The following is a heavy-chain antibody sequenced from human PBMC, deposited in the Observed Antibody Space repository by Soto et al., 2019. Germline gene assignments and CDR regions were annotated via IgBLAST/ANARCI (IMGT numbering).Heavy chain of an antibody. D-gene: IGHD2-2*01. CDR2: ISSSSSYI. CDR1: GFTFSSYS. V-gene: IGHV3-21*01. CDR3: ARVVVVTAAGIDY. Sequence: EVQLVESGGGLVKPGGSLRLSCAASGFTFSSYSMNWVRQAPGKGLEWVSSISSSSSYIYYADSVKGRFTISRDNAKNSQYLQMNSLRAEDTAVYYCARVVVVTAAGIDYWCQGTLVTVSS. J-gene: IGHJ4*02.